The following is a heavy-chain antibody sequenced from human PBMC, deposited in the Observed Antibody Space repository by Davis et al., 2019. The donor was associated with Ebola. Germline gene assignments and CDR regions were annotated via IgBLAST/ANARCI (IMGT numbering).Heavy chain of an antibody. J-gene: IGHJ5*02. CDR2: INHRGST. Sequence: SETLSLTCAVYGGSFSGYYWSWIRQPPGKGLEWIGEINHRGSTNYNPSLKSRVTMSVDTSKNQFSLKLTSVTAADTAVYYCARHCSSTSCSWFDPWGQGTLVIVSS. V-gene: IGHV4-34*01. CDR1: GGSFSGYY. CDR3: ARHCSSTSCSWFDP. D-gene: IGHD2-2*01.